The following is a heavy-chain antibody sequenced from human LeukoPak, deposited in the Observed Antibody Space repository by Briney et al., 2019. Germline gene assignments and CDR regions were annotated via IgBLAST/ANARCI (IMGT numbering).Heavy chain of an antibody. J-gene: IGHJ4*02. D-gene: IGHD2-15*01. CDR3: AKDFRDCSGDRCFGIPIDY. Sequence: GGSLRLSCAASGFTFSSYAMSWVRQAPGKGLEWVSGIYGDGGTTYYADSVKGRFTISRDNSKNTLYLQMNTLRAEDTAVYYCAKDFRDCSGDRCFGIPIDYWGQGTLVTVSS. CDR2: IYGDGGTT. V-gene: IGHV3-23*01. CDR1: GFTFSSYA.